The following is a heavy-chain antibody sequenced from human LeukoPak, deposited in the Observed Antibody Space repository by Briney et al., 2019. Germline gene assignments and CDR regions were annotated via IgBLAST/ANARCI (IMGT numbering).Heavy chain of an antibody. V-gene: IGHV3-30-3*01. J-gene: IGHJ6*02. D-gene: IGHD1-26*01. CDR1: GFTFSSYA. Sequence: PGRSLRLSCAASGFTFSSYAMHWVRQAPGKGLEWVAVISYDGSNKYYADSVKGRFTISRDNSKNTLYLQMNSLRAEDTAVYYXXXDRXSGXXXXPXXYGMDVWGQGTTVTVSS. CDR3: XXDRXSGXXXXPXXYGMDV. CDR2: ISYDGSNK.